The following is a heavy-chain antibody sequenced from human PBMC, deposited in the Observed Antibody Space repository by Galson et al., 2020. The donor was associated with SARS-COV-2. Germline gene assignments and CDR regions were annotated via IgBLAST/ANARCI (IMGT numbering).Heavy chain of an antibody. J-gene: IGHJ4*02. V-gene: IGHV1-2*04. D-gene: IGHD2-21*02. CDR3: ARSRLAYCTGDCASEGLNLDY. Sequence: ASVKVSCKASGYTFADYYIHWVRQAPGQGLEWMGWINPISGGTNYALKFQAWVTMTRDTSISTAYMELSRLRPDDTAFYYCARSRLAYCTGDCASEGLNLDYWGQGTLVTVS. CDR2: INPISGGT. CDR1: GYTFADYY.